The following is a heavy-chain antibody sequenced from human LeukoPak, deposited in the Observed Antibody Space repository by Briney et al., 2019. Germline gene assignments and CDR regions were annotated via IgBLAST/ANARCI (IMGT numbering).Heavy chain of an antibody. CDR2: IIPVVGT. J-gene: IGHJ4*02. D-gene: IGHD3-22*01. CDR3: ANDDTSGYYQA. CDR1: GGTFTIHT. V-gene: IGHV1-69*02. Sequence: ASVKVSCKASGGTFTIHTITWVRQAPGQGLEWMGRIIPVVGTHYAQKFQGRVTITADKSTSTAYMELSSLRSDDTAVYYYANDDTSGYYQAWGQGTLVTASS.